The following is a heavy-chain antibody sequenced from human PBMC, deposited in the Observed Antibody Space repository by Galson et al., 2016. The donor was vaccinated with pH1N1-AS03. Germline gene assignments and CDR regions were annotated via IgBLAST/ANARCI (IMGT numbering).Heavy chain of an antibody. J-gene: IGHJ4*02. D-gene: IGHD6-19*01. CDR3: ARIAVPGSWYFDY. CDR1: GFTFNTG. Sequence: SLRLSCAASGFTFNTGMTWVRQVPGKGLEWVSSISSNGGLTYYADSVKGRFTISRDNSKNILYLLMNGLRAEDTALYYCARIAVPGSWYFDYWGQGILVTVSS. CDR2: ISSNGGLT. V-gene: IGHV3-23*01.